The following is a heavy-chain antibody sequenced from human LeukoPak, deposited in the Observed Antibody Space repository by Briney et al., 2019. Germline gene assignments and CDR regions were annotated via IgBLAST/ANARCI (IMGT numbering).Heavy chain of an antibody. D-gene: IGHD6-6*01. J-gene: IGHJ4*02. CDR3: ARGYGGIEQLVPDY. Sequence: GGSLRLSCAASGFTFSSYSMNWVRQAPGKGLEWVSSISSSSSCIYYADSVKGRFTISRDNAKNSLYLQMNSLRAEDTAVYYCARGYGGIEQLVPDYWGQGTLVTVSS. CDR1: GFTFSSYS. CDR2: ISSSSSCI. V-gene: IGHV3-21*01.